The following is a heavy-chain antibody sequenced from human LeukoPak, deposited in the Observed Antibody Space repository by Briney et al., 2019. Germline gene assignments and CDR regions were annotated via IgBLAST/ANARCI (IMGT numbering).Heavy chain of an antibody. CDR3: ARDPGFSSFDF. V-gene: IGHV3-7*03. CDR1: GFTFSNYW. Sequence: GGSLTLSCVVSGFTFSNYWLTWVRQTPRKGLEFVANINQDGSVENYVDSVKGRFTISRVNAKNSLYLQMSSLRVDDTTIYYCARDPGFSSFDFWGQGAPVSVSS. J-gene: IGHJ4*02. D-gene: IGHD2-2*01. CDR2: INQDGSVE.